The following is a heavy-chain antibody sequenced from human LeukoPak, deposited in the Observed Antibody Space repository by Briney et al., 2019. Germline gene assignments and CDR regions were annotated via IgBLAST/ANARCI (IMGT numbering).Heavy chain of an antibody. CDR1: GGTFTSYA. J-gene: IGHJ4*02. CDR3: AREKYYDFLSPPDY. Sequence: GSSVQVSCKSSGGTFTSYAISWLRQPPAQGLEWMGRSISIFGTENYAQKFQGRVTITTDETTSTAYMELSSLRSEDTAEYYCAREKYYDFLSPPDYWGQGTLVTVSS. CDR2: SISIFGTE. V-gene: IGHV1-69*05. D-gene: IGHD3-3*01.